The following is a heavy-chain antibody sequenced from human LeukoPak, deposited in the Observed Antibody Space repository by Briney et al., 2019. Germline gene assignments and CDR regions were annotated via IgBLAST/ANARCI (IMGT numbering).Heavy chain of an antibody. Sequence: GGSLRLSCAASGLIFSTYGMHWVRQAPGKGLEWVAFIQNDGNDKYYADSVKGRFTVSRDNSKNTLDLQMNGLRAEDTAVYYCAKDLTTVTTQGDYWGQGTLVTVSS. CDR1: GLIFSTYG. CDR3: AKDLTTVTTQGDY. V-gene: IGHV3-30*02. D-gene: IGHD4-17*01. J-gene: IGHJ4*02. CDR2: IQNDGNDK.